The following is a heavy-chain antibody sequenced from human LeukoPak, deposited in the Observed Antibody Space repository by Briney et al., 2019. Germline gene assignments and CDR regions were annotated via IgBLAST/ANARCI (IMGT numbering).Heavy chain of an antibody. V-gene: IGHV1-69*05. Sequence: ASVKVSCKASGGTFSSYAISWVRQAPGQGLEWMGRMIPIFGTANYAQKFQGRVTITTDESTSTAYMELSSLRSEDTAAYYCARSPRVEMATMGAFDIWGQGTMVTVSS. CDR2: MIPIFGTA. J-gene: IGHJ3*02. CDR1: GGTFSSYA. CDR3: ARSPRVEMATMGAFDI. D-gene: IGHD5-24*01.